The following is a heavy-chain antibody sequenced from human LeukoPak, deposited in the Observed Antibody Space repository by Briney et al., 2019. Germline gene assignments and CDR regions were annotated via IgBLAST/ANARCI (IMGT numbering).Heavy chain of an antibody. Sequence: GGSLRLSCAASGFTFSSYSMNWVRQAPGKGLEWVSSISSSSSNIYYADSVKGGFTISRDNAKNSLYLQMNSLRAEDTAVYYCARDGVVFSFVYYFDYWGQGTLVTVSS. V-gene: IGHV3-21*01. CDR2: ISSSSSNI. CDR1: GFTFSSYS. CDR3: ARDGVVFSFVYYFDY. J-gene: IGHJ4*02. D-gene: IGHD3-3*01.